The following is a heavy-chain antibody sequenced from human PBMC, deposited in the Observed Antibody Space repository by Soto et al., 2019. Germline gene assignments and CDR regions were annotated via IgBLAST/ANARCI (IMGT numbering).Heavy chain of an antibody. V-gene: IGHV4-31*03. CDR3: ARGRVATIKGRYYFDY. CDR1: GGSISSGGYY. Sequence: SETLSLTCTVSGGSISSGGYYWSWIRQHPGKGLEWIGYIYYSGSTYYNPSLKSRVTISVDTSKNQFSLKLSSVTAADTAVYYCARGRVATIKGRYYFDYWGQGTLVTVSS. CDR2: IYYSGST. D-gene: IGHD5-12*01. J-gene: IGHJ4*02.